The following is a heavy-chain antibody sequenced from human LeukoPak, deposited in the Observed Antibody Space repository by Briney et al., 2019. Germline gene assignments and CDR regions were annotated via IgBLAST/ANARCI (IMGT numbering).Heavy chain of an antibody. Sequence: ASVKVSCKASGRLFTSYGIAWVRQAPGEGLEWVGWISNFDGDTKVAENLQGRVTLTTDSSTSTAYMVLTNLNFDDTAVYYCVRARGCSNCVLTDGFDSWGQGTKVTVSS. J-gene: IGHJ3*01. CDR3: VRARGCSNCVLTDGFDS. D-gene: IGHD6-13*01. V-gene: IGHV1-18*01. CDR2: ISNFDGDT. CDR1: GRLFTSYG.